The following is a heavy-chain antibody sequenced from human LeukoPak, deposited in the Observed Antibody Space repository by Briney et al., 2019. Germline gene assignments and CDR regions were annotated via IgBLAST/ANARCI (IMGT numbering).Heavy chain of an antibody. Sequence: ASVKVSCKASGDTFSSYAISWVRQAPGQGLEWMGGIIPMFGTANYAQKFQGRVTITADESTSTAYMDLSSLRSEDTAVYYCARGGITMVRGVITPYYFDYWGQGTLVTVSS. D-gene: IGHD3-10*01. CDR2: IIPMFGTA. J-gene: IGHJ4*02. CDR3: ARGGITMVRGVITPYYFDY. CDR1: GDTFSSYA. V-gene: IGHV1-69*13.